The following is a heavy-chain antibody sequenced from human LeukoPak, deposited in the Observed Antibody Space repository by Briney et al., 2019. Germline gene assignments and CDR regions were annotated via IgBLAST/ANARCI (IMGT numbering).Heavy chain of an antibody. V-gene: IGHV3-74*01. CDR2: INTDGTST. D-gene: IGHD6-19*01. CDR3: ARDLWLGDY. J-gene: IGHJ4*02. CDR1: GFSFRHYW. Sequence: GGSLRLSCVASGFSFRHYWMYWVRHAPGKGLVWVSHINTDGTSTNYADSVKGRFTVSRDNAKKTLYLQMNTLRVEDTAVYYCARDLWLGDYWGQGTLVTVSS.